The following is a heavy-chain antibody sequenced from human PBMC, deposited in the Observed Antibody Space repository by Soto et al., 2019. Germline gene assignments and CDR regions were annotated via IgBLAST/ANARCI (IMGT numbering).Heavy chain of an antibody. CDR2: ISGSGGST. CDR1: GLTFSSYA. J-gene: IGHJ4*02. Sequence: EVQLLESGGGLVQPGGSLRLSCAASGLTFSSYAMSWVRQAPGRGLEWVSAISGSGGSTYYADSVKGRFTISRDNSKNTLDLQMNSLRAEDTAVYYCAKARGYSGYDWAYWGQGTLVTVSS. D-gene: IGHD5-12*01. CDR3: AKARGYSGYDWAY. V-gene: IGHV3-23*01.